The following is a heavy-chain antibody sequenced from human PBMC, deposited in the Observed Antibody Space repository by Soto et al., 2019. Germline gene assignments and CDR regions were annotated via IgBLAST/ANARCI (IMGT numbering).Heavy chain of an antibody. V-gene: IGHV5-51*01. D-gene: IGHD6-13*01. CDR2: TYPPNSDT. Sequence: GESLKISCKGSGYSFTNYWIGWVRQMPGKGLEWMGITYPPNSDTRYSPSFQGQVTISADKSISTAYLQWSSLQASDTAMYYCARHGYIGTGQTYFDYWGQGIQVTVSS. CDR1: GYSFTNYW. J-gene: IGHJ4*02. CDR3: ARHGYIGTGQTYFDY.